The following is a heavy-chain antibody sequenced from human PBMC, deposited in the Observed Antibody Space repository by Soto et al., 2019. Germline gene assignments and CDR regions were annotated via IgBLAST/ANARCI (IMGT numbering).Heavy chain of an antibody. CDR2: ISGSGGST. D-gene: IGHD3-3*01. CDR3: AKVFLEWSIYSLDY. Sequence: PGGSLRLSCAASGFTFSSYAMSWVRQAPGKGLEWVSAISGSGGSTYYADSVKGRFTISRDNSKNTLYLQMNSLRAEDTAVYYCAKVFLEWSIYSLDYWGQGTLVTVSS. V-gene: IGHV3-23*01. J-gene: IGHJ4*02. CDR1: GFTFSSYA.